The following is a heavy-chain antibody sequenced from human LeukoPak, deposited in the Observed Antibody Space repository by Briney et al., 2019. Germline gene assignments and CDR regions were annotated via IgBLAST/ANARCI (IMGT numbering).Heavy chain of an antibody. CDR1: GDSVSSNSAA. CDR3: ARGGIQLWLHYFDY. V-gene: IGHV6-1*01. D-gene: IGHD5-18*01. Sequence: SRTLSLTCAISGDSVSSNSAAWNWIRQSPSRGLEWLGRTYYRSKWYNDYAVSVKSRITINPDTSKNQFSLQLNSVTPEDTAVYYCARGGIQLWLHYFDYWGQGTLVTVSS. J-gene: IGHJ4*02. CDR2: TYYRSKWYN.